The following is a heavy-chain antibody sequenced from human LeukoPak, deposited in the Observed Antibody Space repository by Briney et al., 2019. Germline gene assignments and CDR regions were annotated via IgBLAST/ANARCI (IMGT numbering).Heavy chain of an antibody. V-gene: IGHV6-1*01. Sequence: SQTLSLTCAISGDSVSSNSAAWTWIRQSPSRGLEWLGRTYYRSKWYNDYAVSVKSRITINPDTSKSQFSLQLYSVTPEDTSVYYCARSNYSNYYYYYGMDVWGQGTTVTVSS. CDR1: GDSVSSNSAA. CDR3: ARSNYSNYYYYYGMDV. J-gene: IGHJ6*02. D-gene: IGHD4-11*01. CDR2: TYYRSKWYN.